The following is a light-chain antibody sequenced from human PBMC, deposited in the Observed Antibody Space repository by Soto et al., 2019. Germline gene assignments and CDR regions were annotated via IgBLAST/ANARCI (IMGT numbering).Light chain of an antibody. CDR3: CSYAGIYHLL. CDR2: DVS. J-gene: IGLJ2*01. Sequence: QSALTQPASVSGSPGQSVTISCTGTSSDVGGYNYVSWYQQHPGKAPKLMIYDVSKRPSGVPDRFSGSKSGNTASLTISGLQAEDEADYYCCSYAGIYHLLFGGGTKLTVL. CDR1: SSDVGGYNY. V-gene: IGLV2-11*01.